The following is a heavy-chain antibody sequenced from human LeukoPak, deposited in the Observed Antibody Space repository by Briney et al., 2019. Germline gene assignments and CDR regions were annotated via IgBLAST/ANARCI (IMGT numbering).Heavy chain of an antibody. J-gene: IGHJ6*03. V-gene: IGHV4-59*01. CDR1: GGSISSYY. CDR3: ARGLWGYYYYMDV. Sequence: SETLSLTCTVSGGSISSYYWSWIRQPPGKGLEWIGYIHDTGSTNYNPSLKSRVTISVDTSKNHFSLKLTSVTAADTAVYYCARGLWGYYYYMDVWGRGTTVTISS. D-gene: IGHD2-21*01. CDR2: IHDTGST.